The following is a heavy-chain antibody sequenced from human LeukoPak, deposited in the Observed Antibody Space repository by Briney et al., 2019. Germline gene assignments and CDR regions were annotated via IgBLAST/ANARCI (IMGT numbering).Heavy chain of an antibody. CDR2: ISAGGGGTT. D-gene: IGHD3-10*01. Sequence: AGGSPRLSCVVSGFTFSSYAMSWVRQAPGKGLEWVSAISAGGGGTTYYADSVKGRFTISRDNSKNTLYLQMNSLRAEDTAVYYCARVAYSYDSRSPTRTPPDSWGQGTLVTVSS. V-gene: IGHV3-23*01. CDR1: GFTFSSYA. CDR3: ARVAYSYDSRSPTRTPPDS. J-gene: IGHJ4*02.